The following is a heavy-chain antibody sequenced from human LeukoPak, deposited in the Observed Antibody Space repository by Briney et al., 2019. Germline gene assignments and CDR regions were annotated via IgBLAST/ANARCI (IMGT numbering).Heavy chain of an antibody. V-gene: IGHV3-7*01. Sequence: PGGSLRLSCAASGFIFSSYWMSWVRQAPGKGLDWAANRKEDGSERYCGDSLKGRFTISRDNAKNSLYLQMNRLRAEDTAVYYCAREGSGYDSYYYYYYMDVWGKGTPVTVSS. CDR3: AREGSGYDSYYYYYYMDV. CDR2: RKEDGSER. D-gene: IGHD5-12*01. CDR1: GFIFSSYW. J-gene: IGHJ6*03.